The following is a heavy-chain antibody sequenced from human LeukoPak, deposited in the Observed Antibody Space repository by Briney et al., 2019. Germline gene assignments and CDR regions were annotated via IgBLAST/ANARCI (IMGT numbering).Heavy chain of an antibody. CDR2: INPSDGGT. CDR3: ARSDKCTTCTIDY. V-gene: IGHV1-2*02. CDR1: GYTLTGYY. Sequence: ASVKVSCKASGYTLTGYYLHWVRQAPGQGLEWMGWINPSDGGTNYAPEFQGRVTMTRDTSISTAFMDLSRLTSDDTAVYFCARSDKCTTCTIDYWGQGTLVIVSS. D-gene: IGHD1-14*01. J-gene: IGHJ4*02.